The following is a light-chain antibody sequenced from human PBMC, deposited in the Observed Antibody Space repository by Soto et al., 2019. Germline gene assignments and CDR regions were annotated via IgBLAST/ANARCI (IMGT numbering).Light chain of an antibody. V-gene: IGLV2-14*01. CDR3: SSYTSSSTLV. CDR2: DVS. Sequence: QSALTQPASVSGSPGHSITISCTGTSSDVGGYNYVSWYQQHPGKAPKLMIYDVSNRPSGVSNRFSGSKSGNTASLTISGLQAEDEADYYCSSYTSSSTLVFGGGTQLTVL. CDR1: SSDVGGYNY. J-gene: IGLJ2*01.